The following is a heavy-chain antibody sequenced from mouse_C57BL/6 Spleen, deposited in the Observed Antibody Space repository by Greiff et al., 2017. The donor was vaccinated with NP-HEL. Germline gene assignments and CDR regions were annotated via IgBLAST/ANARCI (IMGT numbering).Heavy chain of an antibody. J-gene: IGHJ1*03. Sequence: EVQLVESGGGLVKPGGSLKLSCAASGFTFSDYGMHWVRQAPEKGLEWVAYISSGSSTIYYADTVKGRFTISRDNAKNTLFLQMTSLRSEDTAMYYCARNHNWGYWYFDVWGTGTTVTVSS. D-gene: IGHD4-1*01. CDR1: GFTFSDYG. CDR2: ISSGSSTI. V-gene: IGHV5-17*01. CDR3: ARNHNWGYWYFDV.